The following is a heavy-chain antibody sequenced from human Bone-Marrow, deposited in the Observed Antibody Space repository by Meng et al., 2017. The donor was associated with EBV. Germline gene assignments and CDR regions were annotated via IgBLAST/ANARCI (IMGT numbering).Heavy chain of an antibody. CDR2: IYHSGST. CDR3: ARDRWELQKAFEY. Sequence: QVQLQESGPGLVKPSGTLSLTCAFVGGSISSNHWWSWVRQPPGKGLEWIGEIYHSGSTNFNPSLKSRVTLSLDNSKNQFSLKLSSVTAADTAVYYCARDRWELQKAFEYWGQGTLVTVSS. V-gene: IGHV4-4*02. D-gene: IGHD1-26*01. CDR1: GGSISSNHW. J-gene: IGHJ4*02.